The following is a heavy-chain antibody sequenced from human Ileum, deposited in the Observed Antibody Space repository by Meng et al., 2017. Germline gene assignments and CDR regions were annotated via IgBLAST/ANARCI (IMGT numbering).Heavy chain of an antibody. J-gene: IGHJ4*02. V-gene: IGHV4-61*08. D-gene: IGHD7-27*01. CDR2: AGT. Sequence: GPLQGWGPGLLGPSATPSLICTVSGGSVSTSDYQWGWIRQPPGKGLEWIGYAGTNYNPSLKSRVTISVDTSKRQFSLKLTSVTAADTAVYYCARDHWGSLDYWGQGILVTVSS. CDR1: GGSVSTSDYQ. CDR3: ARDHWGSLDY.